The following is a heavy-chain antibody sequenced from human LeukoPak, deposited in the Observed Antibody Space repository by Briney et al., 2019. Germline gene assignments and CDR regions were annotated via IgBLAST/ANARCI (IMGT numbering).Heavy chain of an antibody. CDR2: ISYDGSNK. CDR1: GFTFSSYG. D-gene: IGHD5-18*01. V-gene: IGHV3-30*03. J-gene: IGHJ6*02. CDR3: AREGWIQLWLPTYYYYYGMDV. Sequence: GRSLRLSCAASGFTFSSYGMHWVRQAPGKGLEWVAVISYDGSNKYYADSVKGRFTISRDNSKNTLYLQMNSLRAEDTAVYYCAREGWIQLWLPTYYYYYGMDVWGQGTTVTVSS.